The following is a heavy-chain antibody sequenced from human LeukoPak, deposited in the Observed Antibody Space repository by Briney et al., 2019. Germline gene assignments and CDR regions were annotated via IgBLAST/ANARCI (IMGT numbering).Heavy chain of an antibody. J-gene: IGHJ6*03. CDR3: ARQVRTGYDILTGRGYYYMDV. V-gene: IGHV5-51*01. Sequence: GESLKISRKGSGYSFTIYWIGWVRHMPGKGLEWMGIIYPGDSDTRYSPSFQGQVTISADKSISTAYLQWSSLKASDTAMYYCARQVRTGYDILTGRGYYYMDVWGKGTTVTVSS. D-gene: IGHD3-9*01. CDR1: GYSFTIYW. CDR2: IYPGDSDT.